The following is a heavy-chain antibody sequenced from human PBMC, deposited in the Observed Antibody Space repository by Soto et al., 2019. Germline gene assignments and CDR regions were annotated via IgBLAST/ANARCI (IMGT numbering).Heavy chain of an antibody. J-gene: IGHJ4*02. V-gene: IGHV3-7*01. Sequence: EVQLVESGGGLVQPRGSLRLSCAASGFTFSRYWMTWVRQAPGKGLEWVANIKQDGSEIYYVDSVKGRFTISRDNAENSLYLQLNGLRAEDTAVYYCARDPVCSGGSCYDYWGQGTLVTVSS. CDR2: IKQDGSEI. CDR1: GFTFSRYW. D-gene: IGHD2-15*01. CDR3: ARDPVCSGGSCYDY.